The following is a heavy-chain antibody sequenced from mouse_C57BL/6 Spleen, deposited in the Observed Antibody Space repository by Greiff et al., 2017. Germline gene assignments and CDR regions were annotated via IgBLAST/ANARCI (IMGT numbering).Heavy chain of an antibody. CDR3: ARRDYDYWYFDV. V-gene: IGHV1-76*01. D-gene: IGHD1-1*01. CDR2: IYPGSGNT. Sequence: VKLVESGAELVRPGASVKLSCKASGYTFTDYYINWVKQRPGQGLEWIARIYPGSGNTYYNEKFKGKATLTAEKSSSTAYMQLSSLTSEDSAVYFCARRDYDYWYFDVWGTGTTVTVSS. CDR1: GYTFTDYY. J-gene: IGHJ1*03.